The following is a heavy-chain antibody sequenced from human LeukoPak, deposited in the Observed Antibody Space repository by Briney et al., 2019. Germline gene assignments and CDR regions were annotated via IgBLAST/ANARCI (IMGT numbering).Heavy chain of an antibody. CDR3: TRGDPAVASFGY. V-gene: IGHV4-39*02. CDR2: IYYTGST. J-gene: IGHJ4*02. D-gene: IGHD6-19*01. CDR1: GDFLSSGSYY. Sequence: PSETLSLTCTVSGDFLSSGSYYWGWIRQPPGKGLEWIGSIYYTGSTYYNPSLKSRVTISVDTSKNHISLKLTSVTAADTAVYYCTRGDPAVASFGYWGQGTLVTVSS.